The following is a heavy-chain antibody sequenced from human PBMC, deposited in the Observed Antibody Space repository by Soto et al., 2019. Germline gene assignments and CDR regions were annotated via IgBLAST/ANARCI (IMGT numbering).Heavy chain of an antibody. V-gene: IGHV3-30*18. CDR3: AKDWRKGYSSGWDDAFDI. D-gene: IGHD6-19*01. Sequence: GGSLRLSCAASGFTFSSYGMHWVRQAPGKGLEWVAVISYDGSNKYYADSVKGRFTISRDNSKNTLYLQMNSLRAEDTAVYYCAKDWRKGYSSGWDDAFDIWGQGTMVTVSS. CDR1: GFTFSSYG. J-gene: IGHJ3*02. CDR2: ISYDGSNK.